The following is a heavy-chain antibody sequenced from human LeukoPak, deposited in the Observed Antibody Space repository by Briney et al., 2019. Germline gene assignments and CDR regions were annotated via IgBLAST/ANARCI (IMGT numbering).Heavy chain of an antibody. CDR1: GASIRSNSFY. CDR3: AVLLYRHYHWFDS. V-gene: IGHV4-39*01. CDR2: IYYNGAT. Sequence: SETLSLTCTVSGASIRSNSFYWGWIRQPPGKRLEWIGTIYYNGATSYNPSLKTRVTMSVDTSASQFYLNLPSVTATHRAFFFCAVLLYRHYHWFDSWGRGTLVSVSS. J-gene: IGHJ5*01. D-gene: IGHD3-16*02.